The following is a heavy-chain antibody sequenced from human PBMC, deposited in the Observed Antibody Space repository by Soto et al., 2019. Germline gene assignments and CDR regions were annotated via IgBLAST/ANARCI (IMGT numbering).Heavy chain of an antibody. V-gene: IGHV1-8*01. CDR2: MNPNSGNT. Sequence: ASVKVSCKASGYTFTSYDINWVRQAAGQGLEWMGWMNPNSGNTGYAQKFQGRVTMTTNKSISTAYMELSSLRSEDTAVYYCASSAYYDILTGYYNVMGYWGQGTLVTVSS. J-gene: IGHJ4*02. CDR3: ASSAYYDILTGYYNVMGY. D-gene: IGHD3-9*01. CDR1: GYTFTSYD.